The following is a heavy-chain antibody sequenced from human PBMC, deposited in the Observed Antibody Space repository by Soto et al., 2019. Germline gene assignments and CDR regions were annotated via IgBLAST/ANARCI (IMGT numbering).Heavy chain of an antibody. D-gene: IGHD2-21*02. J-gene: IGHJ4*02. Sequence: EVQLVESGGGLVQPGGSLRLSCAVSGFTFGSYWMNWVRLIPGKGLEWVAYIKPDGSATYYVDSVKGRFTISRDNAKNSLYLQMNSLRVDDTSVYYCARAGYCGPGCYYYFDYCGQGTLVTVSS. CDR1: GFTFGSYW. CDR2: IKPDGSAT. CDR3: ARAGYCGPGCYYYFDY. V-gene: IGHV3-7*01.